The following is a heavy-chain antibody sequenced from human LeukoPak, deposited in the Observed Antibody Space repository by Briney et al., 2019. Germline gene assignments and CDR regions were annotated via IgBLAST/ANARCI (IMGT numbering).Heavy chain of an antibody. CDR2: INPNNDGT. CDR1: GYTFTNYY. CDR3: ARVFFYGGNSVPFDY. Sequence: ASVTVSCKASGYTFTNYYMHWVRQAPGQGLERMGWINPNNDGTNYAAQKFQGRVTMTRDTSISTAYMELSSLTSDDTAVYYCARVFFYGGNSVPFDYWGQGTLVTVSS. V-gene: IGHV1-2*02. J-gene: IGHJ4*02. D-gene: IGHD4-23*01.